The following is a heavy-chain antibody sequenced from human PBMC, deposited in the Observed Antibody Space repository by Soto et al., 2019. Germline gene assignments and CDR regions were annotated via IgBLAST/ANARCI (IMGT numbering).Heavy chain of an antibody. V-gene: IGHV4-34*01. CDR2: INHSGST. J-gene: IGHJ6*02. Sequence: SETLSLTCAVYGGSFSGYYWSWIRQPPGKGLEWIGEINHSGSTNYNPSLKSRVTISVDTSKNQFSLKLSSVTAADTAVYYCASGSPITIFGVVLKRYGMDVWGQGTTVTVSS. D-gene: IGHD3-3*01. CDR1: GGSFSGYY. CDR3: ASGSPITIFGVVLKRYGMDV.